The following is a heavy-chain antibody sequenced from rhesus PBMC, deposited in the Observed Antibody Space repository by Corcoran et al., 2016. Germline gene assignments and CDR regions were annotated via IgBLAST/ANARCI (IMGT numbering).Heavy chain of an antibody. D-gene: IGHD6-25*01. J-gene: IGHJ4*01. Sequence: EVQLVESGGGLAKPGGSLRLSCAASGFTFSSSWMNWVRPTPGKGLEGISAINSGAGSTYYADAVKGRFTISRDNSKNTLSLQMNSLRAEDTAVYYCAKVGGSWGYWGQGVLVTVSS. CDR3: AKVGGSWGY. CDR2: INSGAGST. V-gene: IGHV3S42*01. CDR1: GFTFSSSW.